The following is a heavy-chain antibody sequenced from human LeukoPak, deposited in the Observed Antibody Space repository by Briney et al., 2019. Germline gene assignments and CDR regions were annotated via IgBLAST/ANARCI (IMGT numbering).Heavy chain of an antibody. J-gene: IGHJ1*01. CDR2: IYYSGST. CDR3: ARELRYSSGFQH. Sequence: SETLSLTCTVSGGSISSYYWSWNRQPPGKGLEWIGYIYYSGSTNYNPSLKSRVTISVDTSKNQFSLKLSSVTAADTAVYYCARELRYSSGFQHWGQGTLVTVSS. CDR1: GGSISSYY. V-gene: IGHV4-59*01. D-gene: IGHD3-9*01.